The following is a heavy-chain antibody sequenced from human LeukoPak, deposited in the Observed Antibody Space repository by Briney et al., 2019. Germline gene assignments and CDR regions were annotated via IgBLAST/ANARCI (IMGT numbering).Heavy chain of an antibody. CDR2: WNQTKNYAA. D-gene: IGHD2-8*02. J-gene: IGHJ4*02. V-gene: IGHV3-73*01. CDR1: GVNLRGPL. Sequence: GSPRPFRAAPGVNLRGPLLELVRPAFGEGPEVGWLYWNQTKNYAATYAESVKGRFTISRDDSKNTAYLQMNSLKMEDTAVYYCTRQNCTGGSCSYVDCWGQGTLVTVSS. CDR3: TRQNCTGGSCSYVDC.